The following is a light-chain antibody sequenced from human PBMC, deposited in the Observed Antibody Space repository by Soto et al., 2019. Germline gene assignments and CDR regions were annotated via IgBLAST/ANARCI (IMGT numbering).Light chain of an antibody. V-gene: IGKV3-15*01. CDR1: QSVSSN. J-gene: IGKJ4*01. CDR3: QQYNNWPLT. Sequence: EIVMTQSPATLSVSPGERATLSCGASQSVSSNLAWYQQKPGQAPRLLIYGASTRATGIPARFSGSESGTEFTLTISSLQSEDVAVYHCQQYNNWPLTFGGGTKVEIK. CDR2: GAS.